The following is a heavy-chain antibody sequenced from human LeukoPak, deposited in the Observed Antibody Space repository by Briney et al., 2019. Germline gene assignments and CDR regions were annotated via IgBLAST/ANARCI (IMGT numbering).Heavy chain of an antibody. D-gene: IGHD6-13*01. CDR3: ARVVAAAGNNWFDP. CDR1: GDSISSGGYS. J-gene: IGHJ5*02. Sequence: SETLSLTCVVSGDSISSGGYSWSWIRQTPGKGLEWIAYIHDSGSTYNNPSLKSRLSISIDMSKNQFSPKLNSVTAADTAVYYCARVVAAAGNNWFDPWGQGTLVTVSS. CDR2: IHDSGST. V-gene: IGHV4-30-4*07.